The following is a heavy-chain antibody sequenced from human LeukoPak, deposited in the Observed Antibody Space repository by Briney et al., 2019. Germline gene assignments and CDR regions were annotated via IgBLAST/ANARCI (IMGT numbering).Heavy chain of an antibody. CDR1: GFTFSSYS. D-gene: IGHD3-9*01. CDR2: IRSKDYGGTT. J-gene: IGHJ5*02. CDR3: TRDRDITIT. Sequence: GGSLRLSCAASGFTFSSYSMNWVRQAPGKGLEWVGFIRSKDYGGTTEYAASVKGRFTISRDDSKSIAYLQMNSLKTEDTAVYYCTRDRDITITWGQGALVTVSS. V-gene: IGHV3-49*04.